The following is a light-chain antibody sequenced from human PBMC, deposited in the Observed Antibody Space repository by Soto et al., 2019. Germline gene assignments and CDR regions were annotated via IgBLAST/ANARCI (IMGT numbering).Light chain of an antibody. V-gene: IGKV2-30*01. J-gene: IGKJ5*01. CDR3: MQGTHRPIT. CDR2: KVP. CDR1: QGLLYSDGNTY. Sequence: DVVMTQSPLSLSVTLGQPASISCWSTQGLLYSDGNTYLNWFQQRPGQSPRRLIYKVPDRDSGVPDRFNGSGSGTDFTLKISRVEAEDVGVYYCMQGTHRPITFGQGTRLEIK.